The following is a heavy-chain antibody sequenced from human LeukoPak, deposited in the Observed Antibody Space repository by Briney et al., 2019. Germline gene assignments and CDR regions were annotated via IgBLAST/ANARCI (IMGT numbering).Heavy chain of an antibody. CDR3: AGGPQYFDSTGYPQDILTN. CDR2: VHRSGSV. D-gene: IGHD3-22*01. J-gene: IGHJ4*02. CDR1: GGSFSGYS. Sequence: SETLSLTCDVSGGSFSGYSWSWIRQPPGGGLEWIGQVHRSGSVNYNPSLRSRVTMSLDTSKSHFSLTSTSVTAADTAVYYCAGGPQYFDSTGYPQDILTNWGQGTLVTVSS. V-gene: IGHV4-34*01.